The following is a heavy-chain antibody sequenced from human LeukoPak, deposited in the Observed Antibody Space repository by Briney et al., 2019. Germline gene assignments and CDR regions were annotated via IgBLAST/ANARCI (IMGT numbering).Heavy chain of an antibody. J-gene: IGHJ4*02. CDR1: GYTFTDYY. Sequence: ASVKVSCKASGYTFTDYYMHWVRQAPGQGLEWMGMINPSGGSTGFAQEFQGRLTLTRDTSTSTFYMELSSLRSEDTAVYYCARSLWFGELPTDYWGQGTLVTVSS. V-gene: IGHV1-46*01. D-gene: IGHD3-10*01. CDR3: ARSLWFGELPTDY. CDR2: INPSGGST.